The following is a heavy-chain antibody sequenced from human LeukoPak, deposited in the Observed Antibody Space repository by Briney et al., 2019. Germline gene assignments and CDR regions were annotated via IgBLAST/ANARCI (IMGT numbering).Heavy chain of an antibody. Sequence: SETLSLTCTVSGGSISSYYWSWIRQPPGKGLEWIGYMLYSGSTNYNPSLKSRLTISVDTSKNQFSLKLSSVTAADTAVYYCARQPSYYDSGSYYSPWGQGTLVTVSS. CDR2: MLYSGST. CDR1: GGSISSYY. J-gene: IGHJ4*02. V-gene: IGHV4-59*08. D-gene: IGHD3-10*01. CDR3: ARQPSYYDSGSYYSP.